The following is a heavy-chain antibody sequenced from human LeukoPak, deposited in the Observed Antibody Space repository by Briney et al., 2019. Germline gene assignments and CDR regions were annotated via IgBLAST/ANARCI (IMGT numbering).Heavy chain of an antibody. Sequence: GGSLRLSCAASGFTFSTHWMSWVRQAPGKGLEWVANIKQDGSEKYYVDSVKGRFTISRDNAKNSLYLQMNSLRAEDTAVYYCARTYGDLYYYYYYGMDVWGQGTTVTVSS. J-gene: IGHJ6*02. CDR1: GFTFSTHW. V-gene: IGHV3-7*01. CDR3: ARTYGDLYYYYYYGMDV. CDR2: IKQDGSEK. D-gene: IGHD4-17*01.